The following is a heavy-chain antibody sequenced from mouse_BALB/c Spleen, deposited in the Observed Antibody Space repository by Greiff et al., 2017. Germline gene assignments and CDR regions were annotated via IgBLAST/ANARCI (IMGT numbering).Heavy chain of an antibody. CDR3: ARHYYGSTYYFDY. CDR2: ISSGSSTI. J-gene: IGHJ2*01. Sequence: DVMLVESGGGLVQPGGSRKLSCAASGFTFSSFGMHWVRQAPEKGLEWFAYISSGSSTIYYADTVKGRFTISRDNPKNTLFLQMTSLRSEDTAMYYCARHYYGSTYYFDYWGQGTTLTVSS. D-gene: IGHD1-1*01. CDR1: GFTFSSFG. V-gene: IGHV5-17*02.